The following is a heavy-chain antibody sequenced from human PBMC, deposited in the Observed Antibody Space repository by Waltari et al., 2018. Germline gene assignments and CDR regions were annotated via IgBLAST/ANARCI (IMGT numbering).Heavy chain of an antibody. J-gene: IGHJ4*02. CDR3: AKSPREWELGDY. Sequence: QVQLVESGGGVVQPGGSLRLSCAASGFTFSSYGMHWVRQAPGKGLEWVAFIRYDGSNKYYVDSVKGRFTISRDNSKNTLYMQMNSLGAEDTAVYYCAKSPREWELGDYWGQGTLVTVSS. V-gene: IGHV3-30*02. CDR1: GFTFSSYG. D-gene: IGHD1-26*01. CDR2: IRYDGSNK.